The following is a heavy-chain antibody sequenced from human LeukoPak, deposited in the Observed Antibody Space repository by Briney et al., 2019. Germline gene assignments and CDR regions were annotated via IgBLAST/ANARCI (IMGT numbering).Heavy chain of an antibody. D-gene: IGHD6-19*01. CDR1: GFTFSSYA. V-gene: IGHV3-30*04. CDR2: ILYDGGTK. Sequence: GGSLRLSCAASGFTFSSYAMHWVRQAPGKGLEWVASILYDGGTKYYADSVKGRFTISRDNSKNTLYLQMNSLSAEDTAVYYCATFGEMSSSGWDYQHDSFYYYYMDVWAKGTTVTVSS. CDR3: ATFGEMSSSGWDYQHDSFYYYYMDV. J-gene: IGHJ6*03.